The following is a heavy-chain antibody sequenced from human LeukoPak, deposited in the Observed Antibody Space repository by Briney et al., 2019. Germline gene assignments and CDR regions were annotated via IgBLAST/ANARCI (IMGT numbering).Heavy chain of an antibody. CDR2: IYHSGST. CDR3: ARTIFGVVSPTTRFDP. V-gene: IGHV4-30-2*01. J-gene: IGHJ5*02. Sequence: SQTLSLTCTVSGGSISSGGYYWSWIRQPPGKGLEWIGYIYHSGSTYYNPSLKSRVTISVDRSKNQFSLKLSSVTAADTAVYYCARTIFGVVSPTTRFDPWGQGTLVTVSS. D-gene: IGHD3-3*01. CDR1: GGSISSGGYY.